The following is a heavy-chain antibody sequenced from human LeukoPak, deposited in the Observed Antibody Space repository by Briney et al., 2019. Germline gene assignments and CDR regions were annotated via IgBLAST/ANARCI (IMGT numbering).Heavy chain of an antibody. CDR2: ISNDGGGT. CDR1: GFIFNNYG. CDR3: AKGSSGYFPDL. V-gene: IGHV3-23*01. Sequence: GGSLRLSCAASGFIFNNYGLVWVRQAPGKGLEWVSAISNDGGGTTYADFVKGRFTISRDNSKNTLFLQMNSLRAEDTALYYCAKGSSGYFPDLWGQGTLVTVSS. D-gene: IGHD3-22*01. J-gene: IGHJ5*02.